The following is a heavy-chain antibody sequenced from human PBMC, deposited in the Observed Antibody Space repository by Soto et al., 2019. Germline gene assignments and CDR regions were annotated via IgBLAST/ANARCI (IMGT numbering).Heavy chain of an antibody. CDR2: INPNSGGT. Sequence: QVQLVQSGAEVKKPGASVKVSCKASGYTFTGYYMHWVRQAPGQGLEWMGWINPNSGGTNSAQRFQGRVTMTRDTSISTAYMELSRLRSDDTAVYYCATARTTVAYAAFAIWGQGTMVTVSS. V-gene: IGHV1-2*02. CDR3: ATARTTVAYAAFAI. D-gene: IGHD4-17*01. CDR1: GYTFTGYY. J-gene: IGHJ3*02.